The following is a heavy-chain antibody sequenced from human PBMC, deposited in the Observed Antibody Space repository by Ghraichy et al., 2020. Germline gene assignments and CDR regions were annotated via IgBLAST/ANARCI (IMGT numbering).Heavy chain of an antibody. D-gene: IGHD3-3*01. Sequence: GESLNISCKGSGYSFTSYWIGWVRQMPGKGLEWMGIIYPGDSDTRYSPSFQGQVTISADKSISTAYLQWSSLKASDTAMYYCARLIYDFWSGYQGFDYWGQGTLVTVSS. J-gene: IGHJ4*02. V-gene: IGHV5-51*01. CDR1: GYSFTSYW. CDR3: ARLIYDFWSGYQGFDY. CDR2: IYPGDSDT.